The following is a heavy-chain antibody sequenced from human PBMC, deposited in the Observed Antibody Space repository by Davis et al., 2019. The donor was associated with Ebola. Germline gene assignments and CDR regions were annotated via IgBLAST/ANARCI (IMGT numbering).Heavy chain of an antibody. CDR1: GGSLGSYY. Sequence: MPSETLSLTCTVSGGSLGSYYWSWIRQPPGKGLQWIGYIYYSGSTNYNPSLKSRVTISVDTSKNQFSLKLSSVTAADTAVYFCARHPYSSGWAYWYFDLWGRGTLVTVSS. CDR3: ARHPYSSGWAYWYFDL. V-gene: IGHV4-59*08. D-gene: IGHD6-19*01. J-gene: IGHJ2*01. CDR2: IYYSGST.